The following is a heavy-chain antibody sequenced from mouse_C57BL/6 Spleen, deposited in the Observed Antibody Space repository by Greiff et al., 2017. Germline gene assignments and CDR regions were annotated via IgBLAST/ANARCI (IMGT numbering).Heavy chain of an antibody. Sequence: QVQLQQSGTELVKPGASVKLSCKASGYTFTSYWMPWVKQRPGQGLEWMGNINPSNGGTNYNEKFKSKSTLTVDKSSSTAYRQLSSLTSEDSAVYYCARSTDDGYYGAMDYWGQGTSVTVSS. D-gene: IGHD2-3*01. J-gene: IGHJ4*01. V-gene: IGHV1-53*01. CDR3: ARSTDDGYYGAMDY. CDR2: INPSNGGT. CDR1: GYTFTSYW.